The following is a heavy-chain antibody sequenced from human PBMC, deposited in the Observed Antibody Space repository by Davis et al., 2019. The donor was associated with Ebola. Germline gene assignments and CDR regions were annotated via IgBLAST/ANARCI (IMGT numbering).Heavy chain of an antibody. V-gene: IGHV1-18*01. CDR2: ISAYNGHT. J-gene: IGHJ4*02. D-gene: IGHD4-17*01. CDR1: GYTFTTYG. CDR3: ARVTQVGYGDYYFDY. Sequence: ASVKVSCKPSGYTFTTYGISWVRQAPGQGLEWMGWISAYNGHTNYGQRLQGRVTITIDTSTSTAFMELRSLRSDDTALYYCARVTQVGYGDYYFDYWGQGTLVTVS.